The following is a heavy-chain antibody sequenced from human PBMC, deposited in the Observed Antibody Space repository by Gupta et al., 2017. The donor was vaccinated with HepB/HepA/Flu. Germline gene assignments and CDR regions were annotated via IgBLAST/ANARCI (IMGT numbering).Heavy chain of an antibody. V-gene: IGHV3-23*01. Sequence: EVQLLESGGGLVQPGGSLRLSCAASGFTFSNNAMSWVRQAPGKGLEWVSTISASGDTTFYADSVKGRFTISRDNSKNTVFLQVNSLTAKDTAMYYCAKNNSVSYLFDHWGQGTLVTVSS. J-gene: IGHJ4*02. CDR3: AKNNSVSYLFDH. CDR1: GFTFSNNA. D-gene: IGHD5/OR15-5a*01. CDR2: ISASGDTT.